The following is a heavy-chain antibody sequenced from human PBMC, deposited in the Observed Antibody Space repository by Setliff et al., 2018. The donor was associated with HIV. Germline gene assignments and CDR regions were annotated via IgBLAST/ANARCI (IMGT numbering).Heavy chain of an antibody. CDR2: IHSSGPT. Sequence: LSLTCTVSGGSINNYYWSWMRQSPGKGLEWIGYIHSSGPTNYNPSLKSRVSISVDTSKNQFSLKLSSVTSADTAVYYCARHDADGGGPFFQHWGQGTPVT. CDR3: ARHDADGGGPFFQH. V-gene: IGHV4-4*09. J-gene: IGHJ1*01. D-gene: IGHD3-16*01. CDR1: GGSINNYY.